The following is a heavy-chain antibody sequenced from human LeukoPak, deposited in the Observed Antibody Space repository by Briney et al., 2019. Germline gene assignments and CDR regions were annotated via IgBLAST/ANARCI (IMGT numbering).Heavy chain of an antibody. CDR3: ARVRPWVFDY. Sequence: GGSLRLSCAASGLTVSSTYMSWVRQAPGKGLEWVSIIYIGDNPHYADSVKGRFTISRHNSKNTLYLQMNSLRAEDAAVYYCARVRPWVFDYWGQGTLVTVSS. CDR2: IYIGDNP. J-gene: IGHJ4*02. CDR1: GLTVSSTY. V-gene: IGHV3-53*04.